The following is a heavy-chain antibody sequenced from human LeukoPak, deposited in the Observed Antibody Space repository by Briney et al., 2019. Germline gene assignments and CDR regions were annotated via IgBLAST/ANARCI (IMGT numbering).Heavy chain of an antibody. CDR2: IYYSGST. CDR1: GGSISSGGYY. Sequence: SETLSLTCTVSGGSISSGGYYWSWIRQPPGKGLEWIGYIYYSGSTNYNPSLKSRVTISVDTSKNQFSLKLSSVTAADTAVYYCARGYDSSLKGAFDIWGQGTMVTVSS. V-gene: IGHV4-61*08. D-gene: IGHD3-22*01. J-gene: IGHJ3*02. CDR3: ARGYDSSLKGAFDI.